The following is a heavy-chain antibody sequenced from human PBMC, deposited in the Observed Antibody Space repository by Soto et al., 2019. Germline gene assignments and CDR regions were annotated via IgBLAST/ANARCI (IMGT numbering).Heavy chain of an antibody. D-gene: IGHD7-27*01. J-gene: IGHJ6*02. CDR1: GYSFTSYA. CDR2: INAGNGNT. CDR3: AREWGLLPYYVMNV. Sequence: GASVKVSCKASGYSFTSYAIHWVRLAPGQRLEWMGWINAGNGNTKYSQKFQGRVTITRDTSASTAYMELSSLRSEDTAVYFCAREWGLLPYYVMNVWGHGTAVTVSS. V-gene: IGHV1-3*01.